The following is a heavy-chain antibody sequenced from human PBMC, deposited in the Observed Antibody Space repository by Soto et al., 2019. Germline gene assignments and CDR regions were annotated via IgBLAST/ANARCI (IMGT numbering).Heavy chain of an antibody. CDR3: ARRHLAVAVSPWFDP. J-gene: IGHJ5*02. V-gene: IGHV2-26*01. Sequence: QVTLKESGPVLVKPTETLTLRCTVPGLSITDSEMVVSWIRQPPGQPLEWLAHIDSSGEKSYRTFLKSRLAISKDTSKSQIVLTMTNMDPADTATYYCARRHLAVAVSPWFDPWGQGIPVTVSS. CDR2: IDSSGEK. CDR1: GLSITDSEMV. D-gene: IGHD6-19*01.